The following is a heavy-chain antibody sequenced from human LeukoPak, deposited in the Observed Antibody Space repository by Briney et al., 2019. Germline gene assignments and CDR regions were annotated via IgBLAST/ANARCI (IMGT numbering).Heavy chain of an antibody. V-gene: IGHV3-30-3*01. Sequence: GGSLRLSCAATGFTFDSYTMHWVRQAPGKGLDWVALISYDGSYKYYADSVKGRFTISRDNFRNTLSLQMNSLRTEDTAMYYCMCRGYCSGGSCSGFYALDVWGQGTTVTVSS. D-gene: IGHD2-15*01. CDR1: GFTFDSYT. J-gene: IGHJ6*02. CDR3: MCRGYCSGGSCSGFYALDV. CDR2: ISYDGSYK.